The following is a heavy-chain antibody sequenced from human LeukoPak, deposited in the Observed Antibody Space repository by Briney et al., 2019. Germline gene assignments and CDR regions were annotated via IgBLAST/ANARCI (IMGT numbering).Heavy chain of an antibody. CDR2: ISSGSSDI. J-gene: IGHJ4*02. CDR1: GFSFSSFG. D-gene: IGHD3-3*01. Sequence: GGSLRLSCAASGFSFSSFGMTWVRQAPGKGLEWVSSISSGSSDIYSADSLKGRFTISRDNGKNSLYLQMNSLRPEDTAVYYCARNLETTYQGFWSGSPHYFDYWGQGALVTVSS. V-gene: IGHV3-21*01. CDR3: ARNLETTYQGFWSGSPHYFDY.